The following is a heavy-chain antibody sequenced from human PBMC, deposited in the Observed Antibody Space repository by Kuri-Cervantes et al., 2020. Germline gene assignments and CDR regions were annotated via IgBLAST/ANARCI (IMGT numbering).Heavy chain of an antibody. CDR1: GGSFSGYY. CDR2: INHSGST. D-gene: IGHD3-22*01. V-gene: IGHV4-34*01. CDR3: ARQVYYYDSSGYY. Sequence: GSLRLSCAVYGGSFSGYYWSWIRQPPGKGLEWIGEINHSGSTNYNPSLKSRVTISVDTSKNQFSLKLSSVTAADTAVYYCARQVYYYDSSGYYWGQGTLVTVSS. J-gene: IGHJ4*02.